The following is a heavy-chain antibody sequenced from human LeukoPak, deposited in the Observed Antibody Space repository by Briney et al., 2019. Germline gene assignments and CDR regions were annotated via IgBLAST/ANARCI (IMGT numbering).Heavy chain of an antibody. Sequence: SETLSLTCTVSGGSISSSGYYWGWIRQPPGKGLEWIGSMYYSGSTYYNPSLKSRVTISVDTSKNQSSLKLSSVTAADTAVYYCARHPLTGDEVRYYYGMDVWGQGTTVTVSS. CDR1: GGSISSSGYY. CDR3: ARHPLTGDEVRYYYGMDV. D-gene: IGHD7-27*01. J-gene: IGHJ6*02. CDR2: MYYSGST. V-gene: IGHV4-39*01.